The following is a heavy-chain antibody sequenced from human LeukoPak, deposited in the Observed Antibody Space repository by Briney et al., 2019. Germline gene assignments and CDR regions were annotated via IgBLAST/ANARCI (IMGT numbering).Heavy chain of an antibody. D-gene: IGHD5-12*01. CDR3: ASGSSGYDP. V-gene: IGHV4-59*12. J-gene: IGHJ5*02. CDR1: NGSIGGNY. CDR2: IYSSGST. Sequence: PSETLSLTCIVSNGSIGGNYWSWIRQPPGKGLEWIGYIYSSGSTNYNPSLKSRVTMSVDTSKNQFSLKLSSVTAADTAVYFCASGSSGYDPWGQGTLVTVSS.